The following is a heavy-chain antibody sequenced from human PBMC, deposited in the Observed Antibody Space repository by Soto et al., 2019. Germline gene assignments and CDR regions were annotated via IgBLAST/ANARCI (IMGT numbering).Heavy chain of an antibody. CDR2: IIPIFGTA. V-gene: IGHV1-69*12. CDR1: GGAFSSYA. CDR3: ARAEQQLVPGEYFQH. D-gene: IGHD6-13*01. J-gene: IGHJ1*01. Sequence: QVQLVQSGAEVKKPGSSVKVSCKASGGAFSSYAISWVRQAPGQGLEWMGGIIPIFGTANYAQKFQGRVTITADESTSTADMELSSLRSEDTAVYYCARAEQQLVPGEYFQHWGQGTLVTVSS.